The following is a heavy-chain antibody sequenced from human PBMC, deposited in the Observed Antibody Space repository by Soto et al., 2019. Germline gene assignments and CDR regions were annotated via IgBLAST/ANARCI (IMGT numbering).Heavy chain of an antibody. Sequence: QVQLVQSGAEVKKPGSSVKVSCKASGGTFSNYAINWVRQAPGQGLEWMGGIIPIFGTTNYAQKFQGRVTITADKSTSTAYMELGSLRSEDTAVYYCARSNYYDSSGFLYYFDYWGQGTLVTVSS. CDR2: IIPIFGTT. J-gene: IGHJ4*02. D-gene: IGHD3-22*01. CDR3: ARSNYYDSSGFLYYFDY. V-gene: IGHV1-69*06. CDR1: GGTFSNYA.